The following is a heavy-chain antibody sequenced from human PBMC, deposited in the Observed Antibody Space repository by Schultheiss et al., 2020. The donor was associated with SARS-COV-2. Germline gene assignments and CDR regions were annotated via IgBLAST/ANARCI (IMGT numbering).Heavy chain of an antibody. J-gene: IGHJ6*02. CDR1: GGSISGYY. D-gene: IGHD1-26*01. CDR2: IYYSGST. V-gene: IGHV4-39*01. Sequence: SETLSLTCTVSGGSISGYYWGWIRQPPGKGLEWIGSIYYSGSTYYNPSLKSRVTISVDTSKNQFSLKLSSVTAADTAVYYCARPHPPRAYGMDVWGQGTTVTVSS. CDR3: ARPHPPRAYGMDV.